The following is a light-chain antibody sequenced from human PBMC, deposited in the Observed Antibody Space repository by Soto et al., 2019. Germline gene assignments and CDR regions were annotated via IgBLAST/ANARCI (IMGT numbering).Light chain of an antibody. J-gene: IGKJ1*01. CDR1: QSVSSSY. Sequence: EIVMTQSPVTLSVSPGERATLSCRASQSVSSSYLAWYQQQPGQAPRLLIYGASSRATGIPDRFSGSGSGTDFTLTISRLEPEDFAVYYCQQYGSSSWTFGQGTKVDIK. CDR2: GAS. V-gene: IGKV3-20*01. CDR3: QQYGSSSWT.